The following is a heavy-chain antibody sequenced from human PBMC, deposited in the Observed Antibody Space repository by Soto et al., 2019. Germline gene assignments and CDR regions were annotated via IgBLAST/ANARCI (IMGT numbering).Heavy chain of an antibody. CDR3: ARSHNRALDY. D-gene: IGHD3-16*02. CDR2: IKEDGSKM. J-gene: IGHJ4*02. Sequence: EVQLLESGGGLVQPGGSLRLSCAASGFSFSVYWMRWVRQAPGKGLEWVASIKEDGSKMSYVDSVKGRFTISRDNARNSLNLQMNSLRAEDTAVYFCARSHNRALDYWGQGVLVTVSS. V-gene: IGHV3-7*01. CDR1: GFSFSVYW.